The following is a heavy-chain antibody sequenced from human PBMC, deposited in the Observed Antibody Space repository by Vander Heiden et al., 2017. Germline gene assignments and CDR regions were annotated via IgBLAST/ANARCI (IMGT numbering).Heavy chain of an antibody. CDR3: ASGYGAIDD. Sequence: QLQLQESGPRMVKPSATLSPTCTVSGGSFSGSNHYWGWIRPAPGERLEWMWNFYPRGSTYYNTSLKSRGTLSVDTSKNQFSLMLTSVTAADTAFYYCASGYGAIDDWGQGQLVTVSS. J-gene: IGHJ4*02. V-gene: IGHV4-39*01. D-gene: IGHD4-17*01. CDR2: FYPRGST. CDR1: GGSFSGSNHY.